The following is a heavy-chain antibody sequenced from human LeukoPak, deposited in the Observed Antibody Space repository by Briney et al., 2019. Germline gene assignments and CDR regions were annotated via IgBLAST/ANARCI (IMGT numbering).Heavy chain of an antibody. CDR1: GFTFSDYY. J-gene: IGHJ3*02. Sequence: TGGSLKLSCAASGFTFSDYYMSWIRQAPGKGLEWVSYISSSGSTIYYADSVKGRFTISRDNAKNSLYLQMNSLRAEDTAVYYCASFSHYFVVVPAAFLGAFDIWGQGTMVTVSS. D-gene: IGHD2-2*01. V-gene: IGHV3-11*04. CDR3: ASFSHYFVVVPAAFLGAFDI. CDR2: ISSSGSTI.